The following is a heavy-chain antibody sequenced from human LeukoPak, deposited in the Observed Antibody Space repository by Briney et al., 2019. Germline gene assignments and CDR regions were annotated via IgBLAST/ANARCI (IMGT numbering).Heavy chain of an antibody. V-gene: IGHV1-8*01. D-gene: IGHD3-10*01. CDR1: GYIFTNYD. CDR2: MSPNSGNT. Sequence: ASVKVSCKASGYIFTNYDINWVRQATGQGLEWVGWMSPNSGNTGYAQKFQGRVTMTRNSSINTAYMDLSSLRAEDTAVYYCARGAVRGVPYNRFDTWAREPWSPSPQ. J-gene: IGHJ5*02. CDR3: ARGAVRGVPYNRFDT.